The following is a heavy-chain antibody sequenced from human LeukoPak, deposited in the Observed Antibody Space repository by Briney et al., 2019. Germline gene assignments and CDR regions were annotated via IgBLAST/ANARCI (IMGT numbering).Heavy chain of an antibody. D-gene: IGHD3-10*01. CDR2: INHSGST. Sequence: SETLSLTCAVYGGSFSGYYWSWIRQPPGKGLEWIGEINHSGSTNYNPPLKSRVTISVDTSKNQFSLKLSSVTAADTAVYYCARGPIGSYYYYGMDVWGQGTTVTVSS. CDR3: ARGPIGSYYYYGMDV. CDR1: GGSFSGYY. V-gene: IGHV4-34*01. J-gene: IGHJ6*02.